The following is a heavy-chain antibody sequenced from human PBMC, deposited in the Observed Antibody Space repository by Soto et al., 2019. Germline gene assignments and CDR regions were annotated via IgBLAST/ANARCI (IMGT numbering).Heavy chain of an antibody. CDR2: INHSGST. CDR1: GGSFSGSY. J-gene: IGHJ4*02. V-gene: IGHV4-34*01. Sequence: QVQLQQWGAGLLKPSETLSLTCAVYGGSFSGSYWSWIRQPPGKGLEWIGYINHSGSTNYNPSLKSRVTISVDTSKNQFSLKLSSVTAADTAVYYCARAQDYSSGRGYFDYWGQGTLVTVSS. D-gene: IGHD6-19*01. CDR3: ARAQDYSSGRGYFDY.